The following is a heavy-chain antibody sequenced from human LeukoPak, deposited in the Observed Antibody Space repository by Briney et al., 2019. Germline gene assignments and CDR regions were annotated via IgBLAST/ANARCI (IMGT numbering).Heavy chain of an antibody. D-gene: IGHD2-2*01. Sequence: ASVTVSCKASGYTFTGYYMHWVRRAPGQGLEWMGWINPNSGGTNYAQKFQGRVTMTRDTSISTAYMELSRLRSDDTAVYYCARDLPAAISHDAFDIWGQGTMVTVSS. CDR3: ARDLPAAISHDAFDI. CDR2: INPNSGGT. J-gene: IGHJ3*02. CDR1: GYTFTGYY. V-gene: IGHV1-2*02.